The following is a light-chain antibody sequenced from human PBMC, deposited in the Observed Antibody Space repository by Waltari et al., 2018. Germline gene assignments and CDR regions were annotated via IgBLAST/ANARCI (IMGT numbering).Light chain of an antibody. CDR1: SSHVGASNF. V-gene: IGLV2-14*03. CDR3: SSYTTGSTRYV. CDR2: DVN. J-gene: IGLJ1*01. Sequence: QYALTQPASVSGSPGQAITISCTGTSSHVGASNFVSCYQKHPGKAPKVMIYDVNNRPSGVSSRFSGSKSGNTASLTISGLQAEDEADYYCSSYTTGSTRYVFGSGTKVTVL.